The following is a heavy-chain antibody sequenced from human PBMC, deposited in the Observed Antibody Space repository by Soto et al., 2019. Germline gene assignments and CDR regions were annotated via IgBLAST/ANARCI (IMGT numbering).Heavy chain of an antibody. Sequence: QVQLVESGGGVVQPGRSLRLSCAASGFTFSSYGMHWVRQAPGKGLEWVAVISYDGSNKYYADSVKGRFTISRDNSKNTLYLQINSRRAEDRAVNYCAKPPIAAAGTSSDSGGQGPLVTVPP. CDR3: AKPPIAAAGTSSDS. D-gene: IGHD6-13*01. V-gene: IGHV3-30*18. CDR1: GFTFSSYG. J-gene: IGHJ4*02. CDR2: ISYDGSNK.